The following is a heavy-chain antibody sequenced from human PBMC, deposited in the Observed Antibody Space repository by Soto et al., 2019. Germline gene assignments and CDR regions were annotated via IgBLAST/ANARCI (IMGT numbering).Heavy chain of an antibody. CDR3: ARDWLGDIVVVPAAMRVWFDP. V-gene: IGHV1-18*01. CDR1: GYTFTSYG. J-gene: IGHJ5*02. CDR2: ISAYYGNT. Sequence: ASVKVSCKASGYTFTSYGISWVRQAPGQGLEWMGWISAYYGNTNYAQKLQGRVTMTTDTSTSTAYMELRSLRSDDTAVYYCARDWLGDIVVVPAAMRVWFDPWGQGTLVTVSS. D-gene: IGHD2-2*01.